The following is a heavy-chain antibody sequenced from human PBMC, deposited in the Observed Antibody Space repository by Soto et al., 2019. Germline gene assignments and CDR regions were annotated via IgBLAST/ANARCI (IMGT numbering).Heavy chain of an antibody. CDR3: ARQRSLHGVWCCHGMDV. D-gene: IGHD2-8*01. Sequence: SETLSLTCAVYGGSISSNKWWSWVRQPPGKGLEWIGEIYHSGSTNYNPSLKSRVTISLDKSKNQFPLKLTSVTAADSAAYYCARQRSLHGVWCCHGMDVWGQGTTVTVSS. J-gene: IGHJ6*02. V-gene: IGHV4-4*02. CDR1: GGSISSNKW. CDR2: IYHSGST.